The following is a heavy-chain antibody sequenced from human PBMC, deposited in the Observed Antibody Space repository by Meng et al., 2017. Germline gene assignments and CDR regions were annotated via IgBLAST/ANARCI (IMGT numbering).Heavy chain of an antibody. CDR3: ARSPPGKYSYGYGGDWFDP. V-gene: IGHV1-46*01. Sequence: ASVKVSCKASGYTFTSYYMHWVRQAPGQGLEWMGIINPSGGSTSYAQKFQGRVTMTRDTSTSTVYMELSSLRSEDTAVYYCARSPPGKYSYGYGGDWFDPWGQGTLVTVSS. D-gene: IGHD5-18*01. CDR2: INPSGGST. CDR1: GYTFTSYY. J-gene: IGHJ5*02.